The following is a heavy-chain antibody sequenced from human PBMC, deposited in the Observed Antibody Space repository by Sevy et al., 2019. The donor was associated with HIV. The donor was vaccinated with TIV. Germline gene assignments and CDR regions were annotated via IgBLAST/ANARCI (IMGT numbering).Heavy chain of an antibody. J-gene: IGHJ6*02. CDR1: GFSFSSYW. CDR3: ARDCNIINCLWGLDV. Sequence: GGSLRLSCAASGFSFSSYWMTWVRQAPGKGLEWVANIKKDGSEKYYVDSVKGRFTISRDNAQNSLYLQMNSLRAEDTAVYYCARDCNIINCLWGLDVWGQGTTVTVSS. V-gene: IGHV3-7*03. CDR2: IKKDGSEK. D-gene: IGHD1-1*01.